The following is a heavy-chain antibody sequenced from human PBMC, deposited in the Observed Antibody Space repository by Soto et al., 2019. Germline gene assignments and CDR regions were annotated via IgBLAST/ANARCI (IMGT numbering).Heavy chain of an antibody. CDR2: ISSSGSTI. V-gene: IGHV3-11*01. J-gene: IGHJ4*02. CDR3: ARDPREYYFDY. CDR1: GFTFSDYY. Sequence: GGSLRLSCAASGFTFSDYYMSWIRQAPGKGLEWVSYISSSGSTIYYADSVKGQFTISRDNAKNSLYLQMNSLRAEDTAVYYCARDPREYYFDYWGQGTLVTVSS.